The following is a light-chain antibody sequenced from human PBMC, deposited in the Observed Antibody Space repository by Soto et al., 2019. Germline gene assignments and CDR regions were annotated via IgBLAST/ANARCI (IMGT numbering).Light chain of an antibody. J-gene: IGKJ5*01. V-gene: IGKV3-11*01. Sequence: EIVLTQSPATLSLSPVGRATLSFRASQSVGRYLAWYQQKPGQAPRLLIYDASTRATGIPARFSGSGSETDFTLTITSLEPEDFAVYYCQQRNNWPPITFGQGTRLEIK. CDR3: QQRNNWPPIT. CDR2: DAS. CDR1: QSVGRY.